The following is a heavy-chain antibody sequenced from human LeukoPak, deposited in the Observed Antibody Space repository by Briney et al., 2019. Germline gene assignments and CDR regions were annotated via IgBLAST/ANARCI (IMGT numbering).Heavy chain of an antibody. V-gene: IGHV4-39*01. CDR2: TYYSGST. CDR3: ARQYYDYVWGSYRYAFDY. J-gene: IGHJ4*02. Sequence: TLSLTCTLSRCSISSSSYYWGWIRQPPGKGLEWIGSTYYSGSTYYNPSLKSRVTISVHTSENQFSLKLSSVTAEDTAVYYCARQYYDYVWGSYRYAFDYWGQGTLVTVSS. CDR1: RCSISSSSYY. D-gene: IGHD3-16*02.